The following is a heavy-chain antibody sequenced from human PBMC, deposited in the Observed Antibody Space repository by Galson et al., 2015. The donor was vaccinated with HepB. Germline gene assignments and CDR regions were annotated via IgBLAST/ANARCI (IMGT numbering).Heavy chain of an antibody. CDR3: ARGQGGGWSSFDS. CDR2: INTDTGNP. CDR1: GYRFTTYT. V-gene: IGHV7-4-1*02. J-gene: IGHJ4*02. Sequence: SVKVSCKASGYRFTTYTMNWVRQAPGQGLEWMGWINTDTGNPTYAQGFTGRFVFSLDAYGGTAYLQINTLKAEDTAVYYCARGQGGGWSSFDSWGQGTQVTVSS. D-gene: IGHD6-19*01.